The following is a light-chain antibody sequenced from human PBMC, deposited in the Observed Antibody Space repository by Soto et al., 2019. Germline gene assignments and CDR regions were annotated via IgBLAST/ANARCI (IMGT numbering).Light chain of an antibody. J-gene: IGLJ3*02. V-gene: IGLV2-14*01. Sequence: QSVLTQPASVSGSPGQSITISCTGTSSDVGGYNYVSWYQQHPGKAPKLMIYDVTNRPSGVSNRFSGSKSGNTASLTISGLQAEDEADYYCSSYTSSSTPLVFDGGTKLTVL. CDR2: DVT. CDR1: SSDVGGYNY. CDR3: SSYTSSSTPLV.